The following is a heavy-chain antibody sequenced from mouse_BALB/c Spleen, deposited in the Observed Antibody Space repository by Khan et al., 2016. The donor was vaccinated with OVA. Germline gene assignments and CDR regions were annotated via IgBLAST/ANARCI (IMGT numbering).Heavy chain of an antibody. D-gene: IGHD2-10*01. Sequence: QVQLQQSGPGLVAPSQSLSITCTISGFSLTNYGVHWVRQPPGKGLEWLVVIWSDGSTTYNSALKSRLTISKDNSKSQVFLKMNILQSEDTAVYFCARQPYYHYNIMDYWGQGTSVTVSS. CDR1: GFSLTNYG. J-gene: IGHJ4*01. CDR3: ARQPYYHYNIMDY. CDR2: IWSDGST. V-gene: IGHV2-6-1*01.